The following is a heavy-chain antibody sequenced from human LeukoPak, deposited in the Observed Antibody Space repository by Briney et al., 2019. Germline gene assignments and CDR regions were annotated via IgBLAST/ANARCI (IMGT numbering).Heavy chain of an antibody. CDR2: INHSGST. V-gene: IGHV4-34*01. CDR1: GGSFSGCY. CDR3: ARERRSGHTVDY. Sequence: SETLSLTCAVYGGSFSGCYWSWIRQPPGKGLEWIGEINHSGSTNYNPSLKSRVTISVDTSKNQFSLKLSSVTAADTAVYYCARERRSGHTVDYWGQGTLVTVSS. J-gene: IGHJ4*02. D-gene: IGHD6-19*01.